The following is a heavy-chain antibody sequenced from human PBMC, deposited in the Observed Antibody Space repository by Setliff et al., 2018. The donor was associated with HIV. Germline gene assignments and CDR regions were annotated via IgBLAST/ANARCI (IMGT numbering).Heavy chain of an antibody. J-gene: IGHJ4*02. V-gene: IGHV3-30*02. Sequence: GGSLRLSCAASGITFSNYGMHWVRQAPGKGLEWVAVIWYDGTNKYYADSVKGRFTISRDNFKNTLYLQMNSLRAEDTAVYYCAKDSNYRGVAVRRGFYLDYWGQGKLVTVSS. D-gene: IGHD6-6*01. CDR3: AKDSNYRGVAVRRGFYLDY. CDR1: GITFSNYG. CDR2: IWYDGTNK.